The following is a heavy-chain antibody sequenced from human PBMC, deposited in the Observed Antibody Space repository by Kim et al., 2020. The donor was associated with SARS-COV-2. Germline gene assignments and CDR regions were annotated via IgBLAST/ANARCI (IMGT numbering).Heavy chain of an antibody. D-gene: IGHD4-17*01. V-gene: IGHV5-51*01. Sequence: GESLKISCKGSGYSFISYWIGWVRQMPGKGLEWMGIIYPGDSDTRYSPSFQGQVTISADKSISTAYLQWSSLKASDTAMYYCARLYDYGDYVLALDAFDIWGQGTMVTVSS. CDR1: GYSFISYW. CDR2: IYPGDSDT. J-gene: IGHJ3*02. CDR3: ARLYDYGDYVLALDAFDI.